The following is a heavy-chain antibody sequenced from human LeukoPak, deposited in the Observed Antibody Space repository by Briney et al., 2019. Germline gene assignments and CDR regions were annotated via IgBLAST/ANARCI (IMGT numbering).Heavy chain of an antibody. CDR3: AKDFHYYGSGTHY. Sequence: GGSLRLSCAASGFTFSSYAMYWVRQAPGKGLEWVAVISYDGSNKYYADSVKGRFTISRDNSKNTLYLQMNSLRAEDTAVYYCAKDFHYYGSGTHYWGQGTLVTVSS. CDR2: ISYDGSNK. V-gene: IGHV3-30*04. D-gene: IGHD3-10*01. J-gene: IGHJ4*02. CDR1: GFTFSSYA.